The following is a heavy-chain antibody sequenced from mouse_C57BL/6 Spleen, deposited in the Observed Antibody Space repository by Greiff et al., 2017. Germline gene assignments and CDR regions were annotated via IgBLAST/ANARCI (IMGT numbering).Heavy chain of an antibody. CDR2: IDPSDSYT. Sequence: VQLQQPGAELVMPGASVKLSCKASGYTFTSYWMHWVKQRPGQGLEWIGEIDPSDSYTNYNQKFKGKSTLTVDKSSSTAYMQLSSLTSEDSAVYYCARYYYGSSYGYFDVWGTGTTVTASS. CDR1: GYTFTSYW. D-gene: IGHD1-1*01. V-gene: IGHV1-69*01. J-gene: IGHJ1*03. CDR3: ARYYYGSSYGYFDV.